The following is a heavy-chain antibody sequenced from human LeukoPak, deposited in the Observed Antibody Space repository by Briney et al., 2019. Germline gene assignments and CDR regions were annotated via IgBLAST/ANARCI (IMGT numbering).Heavy chain of an antibody. Sequence: GGSLRLSCTASGFTFNNYRMNWVRQAPGKGLEWVSYISNSGITIYYADSVKGRFTISRDNARNSLYLQMNSLRAEDTAVYYCAREAGHTSAFDSWGQGTLVTVSS. V-gene: IGHV3-48*04. CDR3: AREAGHTSAFDS. CDR1: GFTFNNYR. D-gene: IGHD6-13*01. CDR2: ISNSGITI. J-gene: IGHJ4*02.